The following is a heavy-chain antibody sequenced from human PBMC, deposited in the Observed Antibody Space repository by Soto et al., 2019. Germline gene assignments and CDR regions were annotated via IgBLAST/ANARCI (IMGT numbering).Heavy chain of an antibody. CDR2: IYYSGST. CDR1: GGSISSYY. Sequence: ETLSLTCTVSGGSISSYYWSWIRQPPGKGLGWIGYIYYSGSTNYNPSLKSRVTISVDTSKNQFSLKLSSVTAADTAVYYCARVNYCSGGSCYPDFDYWGQGTLVTVSS. J-gene: IGHJ4*02. V-gene: IGHV4-59*01. CDR3: ARVNYCSGGSCYPDFDY. D-gene: IGHD2-15*01.